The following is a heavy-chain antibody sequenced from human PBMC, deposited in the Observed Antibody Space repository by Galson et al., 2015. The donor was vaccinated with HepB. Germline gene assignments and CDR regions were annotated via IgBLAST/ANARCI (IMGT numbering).Heavy chain of an antibody. CDR2: ISSSSSYT. Sequence: SLRLSCAASGFTFSDYYMSWIRQAPGKGLEWVSYISSSSSYTNYADSVKGRFTISRDNAKNSLYLQMNSLRVEDTAVYYCASYPQGDYYDSSGYYPGAFDIWGQGTMVTVSS. V-gene: IGHV3-11*06. D-gene: IGHD3-22*01. J-gene: IGHJ3*02. CDR1: GFTFSDYY. CDR3: ASYPQGDYYDSSGYYPGAFDI.